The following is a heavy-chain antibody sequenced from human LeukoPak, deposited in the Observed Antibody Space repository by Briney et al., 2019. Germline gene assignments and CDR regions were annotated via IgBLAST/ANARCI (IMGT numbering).Heavy chain of an antibody. D-gene: IGHD3-22*01. Sequence: ESLKISCKGSGNNFATHWIAWVRQTPGKGLEWIGVIYPVDSDTRYSPTFQGQVTISVDKSTSTAYLQWSSLKASDTAMYYCARTNYYETSGWASGLSPFDMWGRGTMVTVSS. CDR1: GNNFATHW. J-gene: IGHJ3*02. V-gene: IGHV5-51*01. CDR3: ARTNYYETSGWASGLSPFDM. CDR2: IYPVDSDT.